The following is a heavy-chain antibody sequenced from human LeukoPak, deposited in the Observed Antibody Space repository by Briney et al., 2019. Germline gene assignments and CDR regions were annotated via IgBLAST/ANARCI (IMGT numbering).Heavy chain of an antibody. J-gene: IGHJ3*01. V-gene: IGHV3-74*01. CDR2: IKTDGSNT. CDR3: ARDFLHLGG. Sequence: GASLRLSCAAPGFIFSFYAMSWVRQGPGKGLEWVSRIKTDGSNTNYADSVKGRFTISRDNAKNTLYLQMSSLRAEDTAVYYCARDFLHLGGWGQGTMVTVSS. CDR1: GFIFSFYA. D-gene: IGHD3-16*01.